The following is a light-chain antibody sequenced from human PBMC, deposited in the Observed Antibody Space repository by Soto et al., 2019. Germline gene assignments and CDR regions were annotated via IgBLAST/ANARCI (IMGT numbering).Light chain of an antibody. CDR3: QVWDSSSDHPYV. CDR1: NIGSKS. V-gene: IGLV3-21*02. Sequence: SYELTQPPSVSVAPGQTARITCGGNNIGSKSVHWYQQKPGQAPMLVVYDDSDRPSGIPERFSGSNSGNTATLTISRVEAGDEADYYCQVWDSSSDHPYVFGTGTQLTVL. J-gene: IGLJ1*01. CDR2: DDS.